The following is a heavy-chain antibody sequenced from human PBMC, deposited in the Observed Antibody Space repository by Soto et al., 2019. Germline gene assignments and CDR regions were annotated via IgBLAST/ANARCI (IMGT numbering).Heavy chain of an antibody. CDR1: GYMFTKFA. J-gene: IGHJ4*01. CDR2: ISTYYGNT. Sequence: GASVKVSCKTSGYMFTKFAISWVRQAPGQGLEWMGWISTYYGNTNFAQKLRGRVTMTTDTSANTVYMELRSLTSDDTAVYYCARDLRWYYDSSGFDYWG. CDR3: ARDLRWYYDSSGFDY. D-gene: IGHD3-22*01. V-gene: IGHV1-18*01.